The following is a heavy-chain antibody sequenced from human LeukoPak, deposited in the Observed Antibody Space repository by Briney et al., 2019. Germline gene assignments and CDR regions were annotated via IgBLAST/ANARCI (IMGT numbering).Heavy chain of an antibody. CDR3: ARGIGAVAGRDY. J-gene: IGHJ4*02. Sequence: SETLSLTYAAYGGSFSGYYWSWIRQPPGKGLEWIGEINHSGSTNYNPSLKSRVTISVDTSKNQFSLKLSSVTAADTAVYYCARGIGAVAGRDYWGQGTLVTVSS. CDR1: GGSFSGYY. CDR2: INHSGST. D-gene: IGHD6-19*01. V-gene: IGHV4-34*01.